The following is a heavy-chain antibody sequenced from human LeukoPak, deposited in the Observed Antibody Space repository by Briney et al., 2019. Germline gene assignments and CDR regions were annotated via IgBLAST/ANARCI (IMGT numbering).Heavy chain of an antibody. J-gene: IGHJ4*02. CDR3: ARGGGGGGWYGNLYY. Sequence: SQTLSLTCAISGDSVSSNSAAWNWLRQSPSRGLEWLGRTYYRSKWYSSYALSVKSRITISPDTSKNQFSLQLNSVTPEDTAVYYCARGGGGGGWYGNLYYWGQGTLVTVSS. CDR2: TYYRSKWYS. CDR1: GDSVSSNSAA. V-gene: IGHV6-1*01. D-gene: IGHD6-19*01.